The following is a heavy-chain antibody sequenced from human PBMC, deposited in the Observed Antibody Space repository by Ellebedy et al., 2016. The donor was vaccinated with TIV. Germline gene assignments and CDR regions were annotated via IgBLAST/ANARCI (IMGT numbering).Heavy chain of an antibody. CDR1: GGTFSSYA. Sequence: SVKVSCXASGGTFSSYAISWVRQAPGQGLEWMGGIIPIFGTANYAQKFQGRVTITADKSTSTAYMELSSLRSEDTAVYYCAREGGSFPLDPWGQGTLVTVSS. J-gene: IGHJ5*02. CDR2: IIPIFGTA. D-gene: IGHD1-26*01. V-gene: IGHV1-69*06. CDR3: AREGGSFPLDP.